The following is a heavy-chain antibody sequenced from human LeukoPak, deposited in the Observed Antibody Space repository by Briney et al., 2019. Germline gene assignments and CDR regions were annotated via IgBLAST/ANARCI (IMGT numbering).Heavy chain of an antibody. D-gene: IGHD3-9*01. CDR1: GFTFSSYS. CDR2: ISSSSSTI. V-gene: IGHV3-48*01. Sequence: PGGSLRLSCAASGFTFSSYSINWVRQAPGKGLEWVSYISSSSSTIYYADSVKGRFTISRDNARNSLYLQMNSLRAEDTAVYYCARGLTGKGYFDWSLPGHYYYYMDVWGKGTTVTISS. CDR3: ARGLTGKGYFDWSLPGHYYYYMDV. J-gene: IGHJ6*03.